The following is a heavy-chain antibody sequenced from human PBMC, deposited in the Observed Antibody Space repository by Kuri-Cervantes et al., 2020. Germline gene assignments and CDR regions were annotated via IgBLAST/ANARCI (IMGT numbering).Heavy chain of an antibody. V-gene: IGHV3-30*01. D-gene: IGHD2-2*02. CDR1: GFTFSTYA. J-gene: IGHJ3*02. CDR3: ARDRDCSSTSCYNVFDI. Sequence: GGSLRLSCAASGFTFSTYAMHWLRQAPGKGLEWVAVISNDGTNKYYADSVKGRFTISRDNSKNTLYLQMNSLRAEDTAVYYCARDRDCSSTSCYNVFDIWGQGTMVTDSS. CDR2: ISNDGTNK.